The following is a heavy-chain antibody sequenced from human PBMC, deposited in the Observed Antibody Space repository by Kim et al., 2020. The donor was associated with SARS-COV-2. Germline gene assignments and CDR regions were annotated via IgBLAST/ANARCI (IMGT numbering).Heavy chain of an antibody. CDR1: GYRFTNYW. CDR2: IDPSDSYI. V-gene: IGHV5-10-1*01. Sequence: GESLQISCKGSGYRFTNYWISWVRQMPGTGLQWMGRIDPSDSYINYSPSFEGHVTISTDKSISTAYLQWSSLKASDTAMYYCARNKRSGGYPVHFDDWGQGTLVTVSS. J-gene: IGHJ4*02. CDR3: ARNKRSGGYPVHFDD. D-gene: IGHD3-10*01.